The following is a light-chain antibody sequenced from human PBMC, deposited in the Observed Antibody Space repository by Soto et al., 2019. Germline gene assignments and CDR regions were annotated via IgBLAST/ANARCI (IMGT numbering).Light chain of an antibody. V-gene: IGLV2-14*03. CDR1: SSDVGAFNY. J-gene: IGLJ1*01. Sequence: ALTQPPSVSGSRGQAITISCSGTSSDVGAFNYVSWYQQHPGKAPKLMIYDVSNRPSGVSNRFSGSKSGNTASLTISGLRAEDEADYYCNSYTSNNTYVFGTGTKVTVL. CDR3: NSYTSNNTYV. CDR2: DVS.